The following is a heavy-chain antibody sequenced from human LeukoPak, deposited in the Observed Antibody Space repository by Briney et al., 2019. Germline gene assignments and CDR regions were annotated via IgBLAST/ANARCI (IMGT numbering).Heavy chain of an antibody. CDR1: GYTFTSYY. V-gene: IGHV1-46*01. Sequence: GASVKVSCKASGYTFTSYYMHWLRQAPGQGLEWMGIINPSGGSTSYAQKFQGRVTMTRDTSTSTVYMELSSLRSEDTAVYYCARRRGSSWQTSYYFDYWGQGTLVTVSS. J-gene: IGHJ4*02. D-gene: IGHD6-13*01. CDR3: ARRRGSSWQTSYYFDY. CDR2: INPSGGST.